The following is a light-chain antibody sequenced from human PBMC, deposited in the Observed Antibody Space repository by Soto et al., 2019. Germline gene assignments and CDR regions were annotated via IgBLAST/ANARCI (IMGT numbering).Light chain of an antibody. J-gene: IGKJ5*01. CDR2: GAS. Sequence: VLTQSPGTLSLSPGERATLSCRASQVTSRDLSWYQQRPAQAPRLLIYGASSRATGIPDRVSGSGSGTDFTLTISRQEPEDFAVYYCHQYSTSPTSFGQGTRLEI. V-gene: IGKV3-20*01. CDR3: HQYSTSPTS. CDR1: QVTSRD.